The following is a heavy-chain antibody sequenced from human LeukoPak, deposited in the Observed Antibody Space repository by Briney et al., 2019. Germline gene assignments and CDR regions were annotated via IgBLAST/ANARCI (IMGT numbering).Heavy chain of an antibody. CDR1: GYTFTGYY. Sequence: GASVKVSCKASGYTFTGYYMHWVRQAPGQGLEWMGGIIPIFGTANYAQKFQGRVTITADKSTSTAYMELSSLRSEDTAVYYCARAQNYYYYYMDVWGKGTTVTVSS. CDR2: IIPIFGTA. CDR3: ARAQNYYYYYMDV. V-gene: IGHV1-69*06. J-gene: IGHJ6*03.